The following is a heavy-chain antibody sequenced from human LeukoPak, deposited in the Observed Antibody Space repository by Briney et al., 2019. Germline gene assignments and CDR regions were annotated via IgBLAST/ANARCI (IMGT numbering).Heavy chain of an antibody. CDR2: ISGGGTST. J-gene: IGHJ4*02. Sequence: GGSLRLSCAASGFTFSNYAMSWVRQAPGKGLEWVSVISGGGTSTYYADSVKGRFTISKDNSRNTLYLQMNSLRAEDTAVYYCAKTFIAVANPIDYWGQGTLVTVSS. CDR3: AKTFIAVANPIDY. D-gene: IGHD6-19*01. CDR1: GFTFSNYA. V-gene: IGHV3-23*01.